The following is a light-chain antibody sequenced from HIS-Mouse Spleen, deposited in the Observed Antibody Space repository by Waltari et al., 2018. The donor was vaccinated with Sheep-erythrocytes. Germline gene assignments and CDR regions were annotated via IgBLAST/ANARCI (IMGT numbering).Light chain of an antibody. CDR3: CSYAGSSTPWV. Sequence: QSALTQPASVSGSPGQSITISCTGTSSDVGSYNLVSWYQQHPGKAPKLMIYEGGKRTSGVSNRFSGSKSGNTASLTSSGLQAEDEADYYCCSYAGSSTPWVFGGGTKLTVL. J-gene: IGLJ3*02. CDR1: SSDVGSYNL. CDR2: EGG. V-gene: IGLV2-23*01.